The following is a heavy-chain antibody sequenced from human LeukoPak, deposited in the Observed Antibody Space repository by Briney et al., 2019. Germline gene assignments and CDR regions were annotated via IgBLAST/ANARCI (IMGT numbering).Heavy chain of an antibody. CDR1: GFIFSDYA. V-gene: IGHV3-23*01. D-gene: IGHD3-22*01. CDR3: AKVSPRYFDSSGYHFFDY. J-gene: IGHJ4*02. CDR2: ISGSGGRT. Sequence: GGSLRFSCAASGFIFSDYAMTWVRQAPGKGLEWVSSISGSGGRTYYADSVKGRFTVSRDNSKNTLYMQMNTLRAEDTAVFYCAKVSPRYFDSSGYHFFDYWGQGTLVTVSS.